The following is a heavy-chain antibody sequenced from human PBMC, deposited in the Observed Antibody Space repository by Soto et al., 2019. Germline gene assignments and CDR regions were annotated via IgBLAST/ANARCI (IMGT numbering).Heavy chain of an antibody. J-gene: IGHJ3*01. D-gene: IGHD2-15*01. V-gene: IGHV3-30*18. Sequence: QVHLVESGGGVVQPGMSLRLSCVASGFSFSDTGMHWVRQAPGKGLEWVAAISYDGSNTYYADSVNDRFTIYRDNSENTQYLKMKRLRAEDKAVYYCAKSVRYCLGSSCSPEAFDVWGQGTVVSVSS. CDR3: AKSVRYCLGSSCSPEAFDV. CDR2: ISYDGSNT. CDR1: GFSFSDTG.